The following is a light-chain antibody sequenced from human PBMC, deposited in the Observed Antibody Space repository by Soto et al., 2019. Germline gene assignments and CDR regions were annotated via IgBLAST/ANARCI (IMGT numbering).Light chain of an antibody. CDR3: QQYDNWPPRLS. Sequence: IVMTQSPATLSVSPGESVTLSCRASQSISSYLAWYQQRPGQPPRLLIYGASTKPTGVPTRFSGSGSGTDFILTISSLQSEDFAIYYCQQYDNWPPRLSFGGGTKVEIK. V-gene: IGKV3D-15*01. CDR1: QSISSY. CDR2: GAS. J-gene: IGKJ4*01.